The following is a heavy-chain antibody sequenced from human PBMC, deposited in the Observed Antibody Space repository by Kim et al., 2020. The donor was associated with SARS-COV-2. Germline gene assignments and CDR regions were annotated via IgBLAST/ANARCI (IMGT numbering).Heavy chain of an antibody. CDR2: INHSGST. CDR3: ARGHKRGTGYCSSTSCPGGLDY. Sequence: SETLSLTCAVYGGSFSGYYWSWIRQPPGKGLEWIGEINHSGSTNYNPSLKSRVTISVDTSKNQFSLKLSSVTAADTAVYYCARGHKRGTGYCSSTSCPGGLDYWGQGTLVTVSS. J-gene: IGHJ4*02. D-gene: IGHD2-2*01. CDR1: GGSFSGYY. V-gene: IGHV4-34*01.